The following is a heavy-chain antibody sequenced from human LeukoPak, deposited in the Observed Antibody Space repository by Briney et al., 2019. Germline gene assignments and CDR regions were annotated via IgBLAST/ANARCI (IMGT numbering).Heavy chain of an antibody. J-gene: IGHJ4*02. D-gene: IGHD3-10*01. Sequence: GGSLRLSCAASGFTFSSYEMNWVRQAPGKGLEWVSYISSSGSTIYYADSVKGRFTISRDNAKNSLYLQMNSLRAEDTAVYYCARARGFGEPLFDYWGQGTLVTVSS. CDR1: GFTFSSYE. V-gene: IGHV3-48*03. CDR3: ARARGFGEPLFDY. CDR2: ISSSGSTI.